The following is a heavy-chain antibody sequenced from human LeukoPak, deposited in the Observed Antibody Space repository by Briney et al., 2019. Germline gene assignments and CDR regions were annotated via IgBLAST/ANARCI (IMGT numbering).Heavy chain of an antibody. D-gene: IGHD1-20*01. CDR2: IIPILGIA. CDR1: GGTFSSYA. Sequence: SVKVSCKASGGTFSSYAISWVRQAPGQGLEWMGRIIPILGIANYAQKFQGRVTITADKSTSTAYMELSSLRSEDTAVYYCAKDSPRNWNDFDYWGQGTLVTVSS. V-gene: IGHV1-69*04. J-gene: IGHJ4*02. CDR3: AKDSPRNWNDFDY.